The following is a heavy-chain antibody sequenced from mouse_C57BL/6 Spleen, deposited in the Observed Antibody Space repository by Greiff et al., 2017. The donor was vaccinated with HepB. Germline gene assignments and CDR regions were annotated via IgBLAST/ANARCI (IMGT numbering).Heavy chain of an antibody. CDR3: ARGYYGSSHYFDY. V-gene: IGHV3-6*01. CDR1: GYSITSCYY. D-gene: IGHD1-1*01. CDR2: ISYDGSN. Sequence: DVKLVESGPGLVKPSQSLSLTCSVTGYSITSCYYWNWIRQFPGNKLEWMGYISYDGSNNYNPSLKKRISITRDTSKNQFFLKLNSVTTEDTATYYCARGYYGSSHYFDYWGQGTTLTVSS. J-gene: IGHJ2*01.